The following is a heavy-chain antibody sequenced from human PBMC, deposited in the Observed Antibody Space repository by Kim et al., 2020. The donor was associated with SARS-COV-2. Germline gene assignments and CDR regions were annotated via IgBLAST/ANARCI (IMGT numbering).Heavy chain of an antibody. CDR3: ARVGCSGGSCYRLRYYYGMDV. J-gene: IGHJ6*02. V-gene: IGHV3-21*01. Sequence: GGSLRLSCAASGFTFSSYSMNWVRQAPGKGLEWVSSISSSSSYIYYADSVKGRFTISRDNAKNSLYLQMNSLRAEDTAVYYCARVGCSGGSCYRLRYYYGMDVWGQGTTVTVSS. CDR1: GFTFSSYS. D-gene: IGHD2-15*01. CDR2: ISSSSSYI.